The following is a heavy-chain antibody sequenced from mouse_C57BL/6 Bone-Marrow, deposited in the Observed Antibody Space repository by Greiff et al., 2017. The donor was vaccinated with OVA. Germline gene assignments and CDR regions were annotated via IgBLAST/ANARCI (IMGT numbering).Heavy chain of an antibody. CDR3: AREEGGDSNYPFAY. D-gene: IGHD2-5*01. CDR2: ISYDGSN. J-gene: IGHJ3*01. Sequence: ESGPGLVKPSQSLSLTCSVTGYSITSGYYWNWIRQFPGNKLEWMGYISYDGSNNYNPSLKNRISITRDTSKNQFFLKLNSVTTEDTATYYCAREEGGDSNYPFAYWGQGTLVTVSA. CDR1: GYSITSGYY. V-gene: IGHV3-6*01.